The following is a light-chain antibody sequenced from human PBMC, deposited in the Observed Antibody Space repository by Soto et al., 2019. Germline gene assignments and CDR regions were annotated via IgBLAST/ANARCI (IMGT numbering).Light chain of an antibody. J-gene: IGKJ4*01. CDR3: QQYNSYVT. CDR1: QSISSW. V-gene: IGKV1-5*03. CDR2: KAS. Sequence: DIQMTQSPSTLSASVGDRVTITCRASQSISSWLAWYQQKPGKAPKLLIYKASSLESGVPSRFSGSGSGTEFTLTISSLQPDDVANYYCQQYNSYVTVGGGTKVEIK.